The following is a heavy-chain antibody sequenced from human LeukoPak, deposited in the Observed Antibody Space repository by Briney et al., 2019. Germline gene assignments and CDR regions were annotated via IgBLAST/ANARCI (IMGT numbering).Heavy chain of an antibody. J-gene: IGHJ4*02. CDR3: ARYRRYYDILTGYTNLFGY. V-gene: IGHV3-7*01. Sequence: PGGSLRLSCAASGFTFSSYAMHWVRQAPGKGPEWVANIKQDGREKYYVGSVRGRFTISRDNAKNSLYLQMNSLRAEDTAVYYCARYRRYYDILTGYTNLFGYWGKGTLVTVSS. CDR1: GFTFSSYA. D-gene: IGHD3-9*01. CDR2: IKQDGREK.